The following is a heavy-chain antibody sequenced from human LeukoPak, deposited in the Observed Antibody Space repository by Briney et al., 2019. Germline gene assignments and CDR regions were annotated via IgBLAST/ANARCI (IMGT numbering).Heavy chain of an antibody. J-gene: IGHJ5*02. Sequence: ASVKVSCKASGYTFTSYGISWVRQAPGQGLEWMGWISAYNGNTNCAQKLQGSVTMTTDTSTSTAYMELRSVRSVDTAVYYCARDHCSSTSCYSFSWFDPWGQGTLVTVS. CDR3: ARDHCSSTSCYSFSWFDP. D-gene: IGHD2-2*01. CDR1: GYTFTSYG. V-gene: IGHV1-18*01. CDR2: ISAYNGNT.